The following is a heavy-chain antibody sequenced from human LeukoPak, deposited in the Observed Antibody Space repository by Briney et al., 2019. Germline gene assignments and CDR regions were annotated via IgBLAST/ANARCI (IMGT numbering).Heavy chain of an antibody. CDR1: GFTFSSYS. CDR2: ISSSSSYI. CDR3: ARGLPKVSSGWYFEEYYYYYMDV. J-gene: IGHJ6*03. V-gene: IGHV3-21*01. Sequence: PGGSLRLSCAASGFTFSSYSMNWVRQAPGKGLEWVSSISSSSSYIYYADSVKGRFTISRDSAKNSLYLQMNSLRAEDTAVYYCARGLPKVSSGWYFEEYYYYYMDVWGKGTTVTVSS. D-gene: IGHD6-19*01.